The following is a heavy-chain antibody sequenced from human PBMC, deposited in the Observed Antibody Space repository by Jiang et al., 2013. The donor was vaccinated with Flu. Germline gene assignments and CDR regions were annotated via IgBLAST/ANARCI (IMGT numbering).Heavy chain of an antibody. CDR3: ARARPPKPLDY. Sequence: GAEVKKPGASVKVSCKASGYTFSDYLMHWVRQAPGQGLEWMGCVNPKNGETRYAEKFQGRVTMTRDTSINTAYMELNRLTSDDTSVFYCARARPPKPLDYWGQGTLVTVSS. D-gene: IGHD1-14*01. V-gene: IGHV1-2*02. CDR2: VNPKNGET. CDR1: GYTFSDYL. J-gene: IGHJ4*02.